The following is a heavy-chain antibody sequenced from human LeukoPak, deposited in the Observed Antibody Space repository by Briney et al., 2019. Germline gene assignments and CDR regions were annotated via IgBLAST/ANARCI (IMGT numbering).Heavy chain of an antibody. CDR3: ASSGYSSSWYGFDY. CDR2: IYTSGST. Sequence: SETLSLTCTVSGGSISSYYWSWIRQPAGKGLEWIGRIYTSGSTNYNPSLKSRVTMSVDTSKNQFSLKLSSVTAADTAVYYCASSGYSSSWYGFDYWGQGTLVTVSS. CDR1: GGSISSYY. V-gene: IGHV4-4*07. D-gene: IGHD6-13*01. J-gene: IGHJ4*02.